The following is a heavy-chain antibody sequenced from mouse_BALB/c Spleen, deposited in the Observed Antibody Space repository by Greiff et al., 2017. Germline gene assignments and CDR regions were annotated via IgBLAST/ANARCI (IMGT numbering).Heavy chain of an antibody. J-gene: IGHJ4*01. CDR2: IWGDGST. CDR1: GFSLTGYG. D-gene: IGHD2-1*01. CDR3: ARRGNGSMDY. Sequence: VKLMVESGPGLVAPSQSLSITCTVSGFSLTGYGLNWVRQPPGKGLEWLGMIWGDGSTDYNSALKSRLSISKDNSKSQVFLKMNSLQTDDTARYYCARRGNGSMDYWGEGTSVTVSS. V-gene: IGHV2-6-7*01.